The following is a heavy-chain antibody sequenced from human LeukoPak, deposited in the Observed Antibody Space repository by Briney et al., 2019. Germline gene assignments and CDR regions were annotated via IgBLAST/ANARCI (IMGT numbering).Heavy chain of an antibody. CDR3: ARSLYSSMPHHDY. J-gene: IGHJ4*02. V-gene: IGHV4-38-2*02. Sequence: PSQTLSLTCTVSGYSISSGYYWGWIRQPPGKGLEWIGSIRHSGSTYYNPSLKSRVTISVDTSINQFSLKVSSVTAADTAVYYCARSLYSSMPHHDYWGQGTLVTVSS. CDR1: GYSISSGYY. CDR2: IRHSGST. D-gene: IGHD6-13*01.